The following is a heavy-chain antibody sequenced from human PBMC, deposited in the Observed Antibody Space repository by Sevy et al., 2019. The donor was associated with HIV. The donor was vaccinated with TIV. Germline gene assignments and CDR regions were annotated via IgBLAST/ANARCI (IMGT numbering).Heavy chain of an antibody. V-gene: IGHV4-4*07. CDR2: IYTSGST. Sequence: SDSLSLTCTVSGGSISSDYWSWIRQPAGKGLDWIGRIYTSGSTNYNPSLKSRVTMSIDTSKNQFSLNLSSVTAADTAVYYCAREGGVAASFDYWGQGTLVTVSS. CDR3: AREGGVAASFDY. CDR1: GGSISSDY. D-gene: IGHD6-19*01. J-gene: IGHJ4*02.